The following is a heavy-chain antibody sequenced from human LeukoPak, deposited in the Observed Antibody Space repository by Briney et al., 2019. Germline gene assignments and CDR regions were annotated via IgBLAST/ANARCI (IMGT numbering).Heavy chain of an antibody. CDR3: ARGRITMVRGVHFDY. Sequence: GGSLRLSCAASGFTFSSYAMHWVRQAPGKGPEWVAVISYDGSNKYYADSVKGRFTISRDNSKNTLYLQMNSLRAEDTAVYYCARGRITMVRGVHFDYWGQGTLVTVSS. D-gene: IGHD3-10*01. V-gene: IGHV3-30*04. J-gene: IGHJ4*02. CDR1: GFTFSSYA. CDR2: ISYDGSNK.